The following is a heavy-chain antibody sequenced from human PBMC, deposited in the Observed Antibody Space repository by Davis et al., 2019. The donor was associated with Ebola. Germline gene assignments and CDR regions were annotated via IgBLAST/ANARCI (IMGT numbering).Heavy chain of an antibody. V-gene: IGHV4-30-4*01. J-gene: IGHJ4*02. CDR3: ATAVTPDYFDY. CDR2: IYYSGST. Sequence: LRLSCTVSGGSISSGDYYWSWIRQPPGKGLEWIGYIYYSGSTYYNPSLKSRVTISVDTSKNQFSLKLSSVTAADTAVYYCATAVTPDYFDYWGQGTLVTVSS. CDR1: GGSISSGDYY. D-gene: IGHD4-17*01.